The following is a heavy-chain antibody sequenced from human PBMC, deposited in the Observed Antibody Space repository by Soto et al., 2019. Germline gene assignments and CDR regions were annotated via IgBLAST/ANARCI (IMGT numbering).Heavy chain of an antibody. CDR3: ARGRASSRYPQYFDY. D-gene: IGHD6-13*01. CDR1: GFTVSSNY. Sequence: GGSLRLSCAASGFTVSSNYMSWVRQAPGKGLEWVSVIYSGGSTYYADSVKGRFTISRDNSKNTLYLQMNSLRAEDTAVYYCARGRASSRYPQYFDYWGQGTLVTVSS. J-gene: IGHJ4*02. CDR2: IYSGGST. V-gene: IGHV3-66*01.